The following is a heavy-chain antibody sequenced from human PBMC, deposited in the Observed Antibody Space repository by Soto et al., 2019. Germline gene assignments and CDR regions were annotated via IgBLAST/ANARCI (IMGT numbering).Heavy chain of an antibody. Sequence: PGESLKISCKGSGYSFTSYWIGWVRQMPGKGLEWMGIIHPGDSDTRYSPSFQGQVTILVDKSISTAYLHWSSLKASDSAIYYCATVSVVATNNNWFATWGQGTLVTVSS. CDR3: ATVSVVATNNNWFAT. CDR1: GYSFTSYW. CDR2: IHPGDSDT. J-gene: IGHJ5*02. D-gene: IGHD5-12*01. V-gene: IGHV5-51*01.